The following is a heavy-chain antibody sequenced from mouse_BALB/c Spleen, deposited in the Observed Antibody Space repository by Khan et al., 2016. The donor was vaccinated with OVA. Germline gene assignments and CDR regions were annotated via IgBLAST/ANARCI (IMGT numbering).Heavy chain of an antibody. CDR1: GYSFTNYY. CDR3: TRHGYVAWFTY. Sequence: VQLQQSGPELMKPGASVKISCKASGYSFTNYYIHWVIQSHGKSLEWIGYIDPFSGVSTYNQKFEGKATLTVYKSSSTAYINLGNLTSEDSAVYYCTRHGYVAWFTYWGQGTLVTVSA. J-gene: IGHJ3*01. D-gene: IGHD2-2*01. CDR2: IDPFSGVS. V-gene: IGHV1S135*01.